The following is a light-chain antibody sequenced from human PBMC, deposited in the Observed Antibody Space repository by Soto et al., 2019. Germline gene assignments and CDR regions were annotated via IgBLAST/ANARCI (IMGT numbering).Light chain of an antibody. CDR2: EVS. V-gene: IGLV2-14*01. CDR1: SSDVGGYKY. J-gene: IGLJ3*02. Sequence: QSVLTQPASVSGSPGQSITISCTGTSSDVGGYKYVSWYQQHPGKAPKLMIYEVSNRPSGVSNRFSGSKSGNTASLTISGPQAEDEADYYCSSYTSSSTLVFGGGTQLTVL. CDR3: SSYTSSSTLV.